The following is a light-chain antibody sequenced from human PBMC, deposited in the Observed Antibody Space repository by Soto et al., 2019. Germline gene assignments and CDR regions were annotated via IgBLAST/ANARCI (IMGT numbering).Light chain of an antibody. CDR2: GAS. V-gene: IGKV3-15*01. J-gene: IGKJ1*01. CDR3: QQYNNWPPWT. Sequence: EIVMTQSPATLSVSPGERATLSCRARQRGNNNLAWYQQKPGQAPRLLIYGASTRATGIPARFSGSGSGTEFTLTISSLQSEDFAVYYCQQYNNWPPWTFGQGTKVEIK. CDR1: QRGNNN.